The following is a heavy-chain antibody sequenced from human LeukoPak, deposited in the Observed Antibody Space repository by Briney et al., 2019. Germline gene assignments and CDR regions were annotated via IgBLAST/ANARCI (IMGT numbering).Heavy chain of an antibody. CDR1: GFTFSSYG. V-gene: IGHV3-23*01. D-gene: IGHD3-22*01. CDR2: ISGSGGRT. Sequence: GGSLTLSCAPSGFTFSSYGMSWVRQPPGKGLGWVSAISGSGGRTYYADSVKGRFTISRDNSKNTLYLQMNSLRAEDTAVYYCAKDSLGYYDSSGYSFDYWGQGTLVTVSS. J-gene: IGHJ4*02. CDR3: AKDSLGYYDSSGYSFDY.